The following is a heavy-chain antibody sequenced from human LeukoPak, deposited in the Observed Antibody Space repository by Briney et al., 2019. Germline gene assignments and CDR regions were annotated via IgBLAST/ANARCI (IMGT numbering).Heavy chain of an antibody. CDR2: MSVSGGAT. J-gene: IGHJ4*02. Sequence: GGSLRLSCAASGGTFSRFAMSWGRLAPGTGLELGSAMSVSGGATYYPDDVKGQFTISRDDSKNTLYLQMDSLRAEHTAIYYCAKDRWNSGCSIADDYWGQGTLVTVSS. D-gene: IGHD6-19*01. CDR1: GGTFSRFA. CDR3: AKDRWNSGCSIADDY. V-gene: IGHV3-23*01.